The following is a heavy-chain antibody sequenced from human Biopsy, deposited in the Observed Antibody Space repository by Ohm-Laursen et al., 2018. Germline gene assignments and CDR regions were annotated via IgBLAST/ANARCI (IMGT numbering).Heavy chain of an antibody. CDR3: ARDPLNGHKHFDY. Sequence: ASVKVSCKASSYTFTDYNIPWMLPAPGQGLEWLGYIHCKTGAPNYAQKFQGTVTMTRDTSISTAYLALGSLRSAYTAIYYCARDPLNGHKHFDYWGQGSLVTVSS. CDR1: SYTFTDYN. J-gene: IGHJ4*02. D-gene: IGHD2-8*01. CDR2: IHCKTGAP. V-gene: IGHV1-2*02.